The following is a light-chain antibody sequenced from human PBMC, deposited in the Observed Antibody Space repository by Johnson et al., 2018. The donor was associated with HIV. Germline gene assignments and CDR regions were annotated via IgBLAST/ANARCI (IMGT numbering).Light chain of an antibody. J-gene: IGLJ1*01. V-gene: IGLV1-51*02. CDR3: ATWDSSLSSGGV. CDR2: ENN. CDR1: SSNFGNNF. Sequence: HSVLTQPPSVSAAPGQKVTISCSGSSSNFGNNFVSWFQHLPGAAPKLLIYENNKRPSGIPDRSSGSKSGTPATLGITGLQTGDESDEYCATWDSSLSSGGVFATVTKVTGL.